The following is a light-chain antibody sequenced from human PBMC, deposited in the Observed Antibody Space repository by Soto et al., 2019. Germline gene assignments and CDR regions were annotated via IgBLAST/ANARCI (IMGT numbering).Light chain of an antibody. CDR2: DAS. CDR3: QQRSSWPPIT. Sequence: EIVLTQSPATLSLSPGERATLSCRASPSISSYLAWYQQKPGQAPRLLIYDASNRATGIPARFSGSGSGTDFTLTSSSLEPEDFAVYYCQQRSSWPPITFGPGTKVDIK. J-gene: IGKJ3*01. CDR1: PSISSY. V-gene: IGKV3-11*01.